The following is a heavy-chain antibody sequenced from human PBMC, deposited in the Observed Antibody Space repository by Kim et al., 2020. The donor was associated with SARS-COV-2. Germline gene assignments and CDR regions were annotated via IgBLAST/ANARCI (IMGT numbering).Heavy chain of an antibody. CDR1: GFTFSSYS. CDR2: ISSSSSTI. V-gene: IGHV3-48*02. D-gene: IGHD3-9*01. Sequence: GGSLRLSCAASGFTFSSYSMNWVRQAPGKGLEWVSYISSSSSTIYYADSVKGRFTISRDNAKNSLYLQMNSLRDEDTAVYYCARDKRHFDWLQFFKAFDIWGQGTMVTVSS. J-gene: IGHJ3*02. CDR3: ARDKRHFDWLQFFKAFDI.